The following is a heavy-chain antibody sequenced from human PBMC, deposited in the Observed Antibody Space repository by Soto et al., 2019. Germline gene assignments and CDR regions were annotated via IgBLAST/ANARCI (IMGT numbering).Heavy chain of an antibody. J-gene: IGHJ2*01. D-gene: IGHD3-16*02. CDR2: IYYIGTS. Sequence: QVQLQESGPGLVKPSQTLSLTCTVSGASISSGGYYWGWIRQHPGKGLEWIGFIYYIGTSYYNQSIECRITLSVDTSKNRFSLILTSVTAADTAVYYCARVLRDVLSDRYYWYFDLWGRGTLVTVSS. CDR1: GASISSGGYY. V-gene: IGHV4-31*03. CDR3: ARVLRDVLSDRYYWYFDL.